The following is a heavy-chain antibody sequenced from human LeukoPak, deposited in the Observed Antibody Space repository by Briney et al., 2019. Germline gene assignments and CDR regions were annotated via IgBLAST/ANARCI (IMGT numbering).Heavy chain of an antibody. CDR2: INTGGFTI. V-gene: IGHV3-48*03. Sequence: GGSLRLSCAASGFTFSSYEMNWVRQAPGKGLEWVSYINTGGFTIYYADSVKGRFTISRDNAKNSLYLQMNSLRAEDTALYYCAKVGVPAAMELGTRGVATTIALDYWGQGTLVTVSS. D-gene: IGHD2-2*01. CDR3: AKVGVPAAMELGTRGVATTIALDY. J-gene: IGHJ4*02. CDR1: GFTFSSYE.